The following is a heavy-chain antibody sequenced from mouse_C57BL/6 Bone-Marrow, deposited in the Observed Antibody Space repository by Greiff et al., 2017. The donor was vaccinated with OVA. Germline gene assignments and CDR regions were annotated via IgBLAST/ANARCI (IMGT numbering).Heavy chain of an antibody. J-gene: IGHJ4*01. CDR3: ARHNYGSSPYYYAMDY. V-gene: IGHV5-12*01. Sequence: EVQLVESGGGLVQPGGSLKLSCAASGFTFSDYYMYWVRQTPEKRLEWVAYISNGGGSTYYPDTVKGRFTISRDNAKNTLYLQMSRLKSEDTAMYYCARHNYGSSPYYYAMDYWGQGTSVTVSS. CDR2: ISNGGGST. CDR1: GFTFSDYY. D-gene: IGHD1-1*01.